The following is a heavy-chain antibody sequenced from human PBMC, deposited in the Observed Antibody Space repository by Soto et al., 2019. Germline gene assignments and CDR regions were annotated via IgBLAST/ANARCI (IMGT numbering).Heavy chain of an antibody. D-gene: IGHD5-18*01. CDR2: IHYSGST. CDR3: ARDLGLGYSYGFGY. V-gene: IGHV4-61*01. Sequence: SETLSLTCTVSGGSVSSGSYYWSWIRQPPGKGLEWIGYIHYSGSTNYNPSLKSRVTISVDTSKNQFSLKLSSVTAADTAVDYRARDLGLGYSYGFGYWGQGTLVTVSS. CDR1: GGSVSSGSYY. J-gene: IGHJ4*02.